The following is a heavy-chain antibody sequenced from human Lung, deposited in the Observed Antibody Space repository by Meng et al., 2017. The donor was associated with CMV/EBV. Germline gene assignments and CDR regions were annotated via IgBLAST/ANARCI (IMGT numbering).Heavy chain of an antibody. CDR1: GLTFSSHP. J-gene: IGHJ5*02. CDR3: ARGGPVAGNNWFDR. D-gene: IGHD6-19*01. Sequence: GESXKISCVASGLTFSSHPMTWVRQAPGKGLEWVSSISGSGGSTYSADSVQGRFTISRDNSKNTLYLQMSALRDEDTALYDCARGGPVAGNNWFDRWGQGTLVTVSS. CDR2: ISGSGGST. V-gene: IGHV3-23*01.